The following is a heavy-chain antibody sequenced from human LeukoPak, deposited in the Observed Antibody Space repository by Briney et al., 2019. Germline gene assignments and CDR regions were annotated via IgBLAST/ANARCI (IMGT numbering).Heavy chain of an antibody. CDR2: ISSSSSTI. Sequence: PGGSLRLSCAASGFTFSSYSMNWVRQAPGKGLEWVSYISSSSSTIYYADSVNGRFTISRDNAKNSLYLQMNSLRAEGTAVYYCARDLGYQRLQGHWFDPWGQGTLVTVSS. J-gene: IGHJ5*02. CDR1: GFTFSSYS. D-gene: IGHD2-2*01. V-gene: IGHV3-48*04. CDR3: ARDLGYQRLQGHWFDP.